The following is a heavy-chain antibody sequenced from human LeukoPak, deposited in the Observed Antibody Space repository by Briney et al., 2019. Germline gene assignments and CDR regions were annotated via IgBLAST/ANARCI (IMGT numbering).Heavy chain of an antibody. V-gene: IGHV3-30-3*02. CDR2: ISYDGSNK. CDR3: AKRRGL. D-gene: IGHD3-10*01. J-gene: IGHJ4*02. CDR1: GFTFSSYA. Sequence: PGGSLRLSCAASGFTFSSYAMHWVRQAPGKGLEWVAVISYDGSNKYYADSVKGRFTISRDNSKNTLYLQMNSLRAEDTAVYYCAKRRGLWGQGTLVTVSS.